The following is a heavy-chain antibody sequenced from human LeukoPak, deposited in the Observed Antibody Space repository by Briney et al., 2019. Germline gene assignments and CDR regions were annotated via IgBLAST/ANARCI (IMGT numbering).Heavy chain of an antibody. CDR2: ISNDGGGT. Sequence: GGSLRLSCAASGFNLGSYGTSWVRQAPGKGLEWVSSISNDGGGTFSADSVRGRFTISRDNSKNTLFLQMDSLRAEDTALYFCAKGSSGYFFDHWGQGSLVTVSS. CDR1: GFNLGSYG. D-gene: IGHD3-22*01. CDR3: AKGSSGYFFDH. V-gene: IGHV3-23*01. J-gene: IGHJ4*02.